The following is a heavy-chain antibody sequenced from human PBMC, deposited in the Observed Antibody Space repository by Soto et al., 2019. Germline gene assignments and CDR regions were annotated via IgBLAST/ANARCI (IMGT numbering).Heavy chain of an antibody. CDR1: GGSFSGYY. D-gene: IGHD4-17*01. J-gene: IGHJ6*03. CDR3: ARGRSGGDYGPYYYYYYMDV. CDR2: INHSGST. V-gene: IGHV4-34*01. Sequence: SETLSLTCAVYGGSFSGYYWSWIRQPPGKGLEWIGEINHSGSTNYNPSLKSRVTISVDTSKNQFSLKLSSVTAADTAVYYCARGRSGGDYGPYYYYYYMDVWGKGTTVTVSS.